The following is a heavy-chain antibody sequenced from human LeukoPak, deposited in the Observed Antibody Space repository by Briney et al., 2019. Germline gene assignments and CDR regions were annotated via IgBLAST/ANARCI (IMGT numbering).Heavy chain of an antibody. Sequence: GGSLGLSCAASGFTFSSYSMNWVRQAPGKGLEWVSSISSSSSYTYYADSVKGRFTISRDNAKNSLYLQMNSLRAEDTAVYYCARVSLGYCTNGVCYTTDYWGQGTLVTVSS. V-gene: IGHV3-21*01. CDR1: GFTFSSYS. J-gene: IGHJ4*02. D-gene: IGHD2-8*01. CDR3: ARVSLGYCTNGVCYTTDY. CDR2: ISSSSSYT.